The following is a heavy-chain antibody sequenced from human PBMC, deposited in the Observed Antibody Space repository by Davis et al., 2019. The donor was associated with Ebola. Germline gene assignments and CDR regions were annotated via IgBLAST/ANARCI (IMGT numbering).Heavy chain of an antibody. V-gene: IGHV3-53*01. Sequence: GESLKISCAASGFTVSSNYMSWVRRAPGKGLEWVSILYSGGTTYYADSVKGRFTISRDNAKNSLYLQMNSLRAEDTAVYYCARDGNEHYDILTGAYYWGQGTLVTVSS. CDR2: LYSGGTT. CDR3: ARDGNEHYDILTGAYY. CDR1: GFTVSSNY. D-gene: IGHD3-9*01. J-gene: IGHJ4*02.